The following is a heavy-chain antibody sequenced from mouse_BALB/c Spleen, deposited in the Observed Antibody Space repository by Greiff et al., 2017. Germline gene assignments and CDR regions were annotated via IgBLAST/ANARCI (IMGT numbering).Heavy chain of an antibody. V-gene: IGHV1S137*01. CDR3: AREGGLRRYFDV. J-gene: IGHJ1*01. Sequence: QVQLQQSGAELVRPGVSVKISCKGSGCTFTDYAMHWVKQSHAKSLEWIGVISTYYGDASYNQKFKGKATMTVDKSSSTAYMELARLTSEDSAIYYCAREGGLRRYFDVWSAGTTVTVSS. D-gene: IGHD2-2*01. CDR2: ISTYYGDA. CDR1: GCTFTDYA.